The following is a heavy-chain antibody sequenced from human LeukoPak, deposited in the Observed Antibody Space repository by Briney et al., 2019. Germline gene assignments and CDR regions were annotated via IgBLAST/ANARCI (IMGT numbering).Heavy chain of an antibody. CDR3: ARYYGP. Sequence: PSETLSLTCTVSGGSIRSSYYYWGWIRQPPGKGLEWIGSIYDSRSTYYNPSLKSRVTISVDTSKNQFSLKLNSVTAADTAVYYRARYYGPWGQGTLVTVSS. D-gene: IGHD3-16*01. J-gene: IGHJ5*02. CDR2: IYDSRST. V-gene: IGHV4-39*01. CDR1: GGSIRSSYYY.